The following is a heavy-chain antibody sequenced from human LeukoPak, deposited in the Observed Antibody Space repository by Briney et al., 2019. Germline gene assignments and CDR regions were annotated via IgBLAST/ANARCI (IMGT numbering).Heavy chain of an antibody. CDR2: IRQDGSEK. D-gene: IGHD3-22*01. J-gene: IGHJ4*02. Sequence: GGSLRLSCAASGFTFSSYWMSWVRQAPGKGLEWVANIRQDGSEKYYVDSVKGRFTISRDNAKNSLYLQMNSLRAEDTAVYYCARHIGRSYYDSSGYSHWGQGTLVTVSS. CDR1: GFTFSSYW. CDR3: ARHIGRSYYDSSGYSH. V-gene: IGHV3-7*01.